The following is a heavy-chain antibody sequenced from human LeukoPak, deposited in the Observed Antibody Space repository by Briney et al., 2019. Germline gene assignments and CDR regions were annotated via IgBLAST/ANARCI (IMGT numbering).Heavy chain of an antibody. Sequence: SETLSLTCAVSGYSISSGYYWGWIRQPPGKGLEWIGSIYHSGSTYYNPSLKSRVTISVDTSKNQFTLKLSSVTAADTAVYYCARTPDANWFDPWGQGTLVTVSS. J-gene: IGHJ5*02. CDR3: ARTPDANWFDP. CDR2: IYHSGST. V-gene: IGHV4-38-2*01. CDR1: GYSISSGYY.